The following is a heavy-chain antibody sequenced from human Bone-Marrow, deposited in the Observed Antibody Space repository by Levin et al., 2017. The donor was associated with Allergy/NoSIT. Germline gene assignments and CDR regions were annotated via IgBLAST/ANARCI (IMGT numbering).Heavy chain of an antibody. CDR1: GFTFSSYG. D-gene: IGHD5-24*01. CDR3: AKDARGVEMATI. CDR2: ISYDGSNK. V-gene: IGHV3-30*18. Sequence: GGSLRLSCAASGFTFSSYGMHWVRQAPGKGLEWVAVISYDGSNKYYADSVKGRFTISRDNSKNTLYLQMNSLRAEDTAVYYCAKDARGVEMATIGGQGTLVTVSS. J-gene: IGHJ4*02.